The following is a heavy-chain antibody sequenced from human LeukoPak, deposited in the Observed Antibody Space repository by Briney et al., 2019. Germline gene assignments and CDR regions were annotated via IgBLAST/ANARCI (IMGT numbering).Heavy chain of an antibody. CDR3: ARSSNTYYDFWSGYPTFDY. D-gene: IGHD3-3*01. Sequence: ASEKVSCRASGYTFTGYYMHWVRQAPGQGLEWMGWINPNSGGTNYAQKFQGRVTMTRDTSISTAYMELSRLRSDDTAVYYCARSSNTYYDFWSGYPTFDYWGQGTLVTVSS. V-gene: IGHV1-2*02. J-gene: IGHJ4*02. CDR1: GYTFTGYY. CDR2: INPNSGGT.